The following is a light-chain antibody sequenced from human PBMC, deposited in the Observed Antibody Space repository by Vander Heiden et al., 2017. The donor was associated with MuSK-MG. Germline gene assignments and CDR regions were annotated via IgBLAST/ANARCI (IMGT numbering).Light chain of an antibody. J-gene: IGKJ4*01. Sequence: IVMTQSPDSLAVSLGERATINCKPSQSVLYSSNNKNYLAWYQQKPGQPPKLLIHWASTRESGVPDRFSGSGSVTDFTLTISSLQSEDVAAYYCQQYFTAPLTFGGGTKVEIK. V-gene: IGKV4-1*01. CDR3: QQYFTAPLT. CDR1: QSVLYSSNNKNY. CDR2: WAS.